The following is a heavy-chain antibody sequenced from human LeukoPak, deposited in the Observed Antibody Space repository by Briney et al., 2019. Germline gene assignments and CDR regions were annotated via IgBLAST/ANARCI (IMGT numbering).Heavy chain of an antibody. Sequence: LPGGSLRLPCAASGFTFSTYWMSWVRQAPGKGLEWVANIKQDGSEKYYVDSVKGRFTISRDNAKNSLYLQMNSLRAEDTAVYYCARARHLYSGSSNDYWGQGTLVTVSS. CDR3: ARARHLYSGSSNDY. CDR1: GFTFSTYW. J-gene: IGHJ4*02. CDR2: IKQDGSEK. V-gene: IGHV3-7*01. D-gene: IGHD1-26*01.